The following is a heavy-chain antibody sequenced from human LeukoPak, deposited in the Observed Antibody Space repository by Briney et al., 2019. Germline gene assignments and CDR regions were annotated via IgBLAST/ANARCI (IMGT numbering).Heavy chain of an antibody. Sequence: ASVKVSCKASGYTFTGYYMHWVRQAPGQGLEWMGWINPNSGGTNYAQKFQGRVTMTRDTSISTAYMELSRLRSDDTAVYCCARVCPYSSGWYGGFDYWGQGTLVTVSS. CDR3: ARVCPYSSGWYGGFDY. CDR2: INPNSGGT. CDR1: GYTFTGYY. V-gene: IGHV1-2*02. D-gene: IGHD6-19*01. J-gene: IGHJ4*02.